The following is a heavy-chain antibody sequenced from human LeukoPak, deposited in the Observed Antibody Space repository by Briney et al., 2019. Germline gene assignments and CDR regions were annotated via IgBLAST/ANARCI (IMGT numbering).Heavy chain of an antibody. CDR2: ISSSSSYI. D-gene: IGHD3-22*01. CDR3: ARDGVWGEILVVIPFDI. CDR1: GFTFSSYS. J-gene: IGHJ3*02. V-gene: IGHV3-21*01. Sequence: GGSLRLSCAASGFTFSSYSMNWVRQAPGKGLEWVSSISSSSSYIYYADSVKGRFTISRDNAKNSLYLQMNSLRAEDTAVYYCARDGVWGEILVVIPFDIWAQGTMVTVSS.